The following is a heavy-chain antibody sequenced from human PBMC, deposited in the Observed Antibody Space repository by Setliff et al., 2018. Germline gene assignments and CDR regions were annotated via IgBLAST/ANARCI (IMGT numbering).Heavy chain of an antibody. CDR1: GYSFSNYW. J-gene: IGHJ4*02. CDR3: ARVVGADGMGIDY. D-gene: IGHD2-15*01. CDR2: IYPADSDT. V-gene: IGHV5-51*01. Sequence: GESLKISCKGSGYSFSNYWIAWVRQMPGKGLEWMGIIYPADSDTKYSPSFQGRVTFSADKSINTAYLQWSSLQASDTATYYCARVVGADGMGIDYWGQGTLVTVSS.